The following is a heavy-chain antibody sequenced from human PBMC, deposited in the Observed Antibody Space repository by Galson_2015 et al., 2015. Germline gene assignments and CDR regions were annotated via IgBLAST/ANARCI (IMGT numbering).Heavy chain of an antibody. D-gene: IGHD2-15*01. CDR3: ARYCSGGSCYSTGDY. Sequence: LSLTCAVYGGSFSDYYWNWIRQPPGKGLEWIGEIDHGGITSYNPSLKSRVTISLDTSKNQFSLTLTSVTAADTAVYYCARYCSGGSCYSTGDYWGQGTLVTVSS. V-gene: IGHV4-34*01. CDR1: GGSFSDYY. CDR2: IDHGGIT. J-gene: IGHJ4*02.